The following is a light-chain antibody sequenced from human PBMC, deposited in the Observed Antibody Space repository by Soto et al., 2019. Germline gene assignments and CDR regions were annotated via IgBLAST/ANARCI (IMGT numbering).Light chain of an antibody. CDR1: SSDVGGYNY. CDR2: DVI. J-gene: IGLJ2*01. Sequence: QSVLTQPRSVSGSPGQSVTISCTGTSSDVGGYNYVSWYQQYPGKAPKLMIYDVIKRPSGVPDRFSGSKSGNTASLTISGLQAEDEADYYCCSYAGSYSVVFGGGTKVTVL. CDR3: CSYAGSYSVV. V-gene: IGLV2-11*01.